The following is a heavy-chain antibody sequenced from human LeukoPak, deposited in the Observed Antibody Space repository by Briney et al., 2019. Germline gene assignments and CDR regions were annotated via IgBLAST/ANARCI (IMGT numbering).Heavy chain of an antibody. CDR2: ISTYNGNT. Sequence: GASVKVSCKASGYTFGTYGITWVRQAPGQGLVWMGWISTYNGNTNYVQKLQDRLSLTTDPLTTTAFMERTSLTSDDTAVYFCARNNTQSGANLLDSWGQGTLVTVSS. V-gene: IGHV1-18*01. CDR1: GYTFGTYG. J-gene: IGHJ4*02. D-gene: IGHD4/OR15-4a*01. CDR3: ARNNTQSGANLLDS.